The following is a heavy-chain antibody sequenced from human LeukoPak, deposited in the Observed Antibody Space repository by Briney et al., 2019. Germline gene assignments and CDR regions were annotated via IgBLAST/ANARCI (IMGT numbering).Heavy chain of an antibody. CDR2: IYYSGST. V-gene: IGHV4-30-4*01. Sequence: SETLSLTCTVSGGPISSGDYYWGWIRQPPEKGLEWTGYIYYSGSTYYNPSLKSRVTISVDMSKNQFSLKLSSVTAADTAMYYCASAYDGSGYLTGFDPWGQGTLVTVSS. CDR3: ASAYDGSGYLTGFDP. D-gene: IGHD3-22*01. CDR1: GGPISSGDYY. J-gene: IGHJ5*02.